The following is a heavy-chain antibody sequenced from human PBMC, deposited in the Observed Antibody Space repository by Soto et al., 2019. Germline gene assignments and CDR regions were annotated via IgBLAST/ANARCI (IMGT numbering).Heavy chain of an antibody. V-gene: IGHV1-8*01. D-gene: IGHD6-13*01. J-gene: IGHJ4*02. Sequence: ASVKVSCKASGYTFTSYDINWVRQATGQGLEWMGWMNPNSGNTGYAQKFQGRVTMTRNTSISTAYMELSSLRSEDTAVYYCAREEAAAGTPPDYWGQGTLVTVSS. CDR2: MNPNSGNT. CDR3: AREEAAAGTPPDY. CDR1: GYTFTSYD.